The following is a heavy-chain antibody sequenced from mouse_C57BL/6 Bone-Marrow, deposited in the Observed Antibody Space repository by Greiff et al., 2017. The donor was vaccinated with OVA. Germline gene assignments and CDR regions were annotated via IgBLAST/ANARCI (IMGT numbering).Heavy chain of an antibody. Sequence: QVQLQQPGAELVKPGASVKLSCKASGYTFTSYWMQWVKQRPGQGLEWIGEIDPSDSYTNYNQKFKGKATLTVDTSSSTAYMQLSSLTSEDSAVYYCARETTLVATDFDVWGTGTTVTVSS. J-gene: IGHJ1*03. V-gene: IGHV1-50*01. D-gene: IGHD1-1*01. CDR2: IDPSDSYT. CDR1: GYTFTSYW. CDR3: ARETTLVATDFDV.